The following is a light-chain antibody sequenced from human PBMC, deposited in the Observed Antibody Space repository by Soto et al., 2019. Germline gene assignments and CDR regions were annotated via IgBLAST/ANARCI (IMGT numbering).Light chain of an antibody. CDR2: EVS. J-gene: IGLJ3*02. V-gene: IGLV2-14*01. CDR1: SSDVGGYDY. CDR3: SSYTSGSAWV. Sequence: QSVLTQPASVSGSPGQSITISCTGTSSDVGGYDYVSWCQQHPGKTPKLIIYEVSNRPSGISNRFSGSKSAYTASLTISGLQTEDEADYYCSSYTSGSAWVFGGGTKLTVL.